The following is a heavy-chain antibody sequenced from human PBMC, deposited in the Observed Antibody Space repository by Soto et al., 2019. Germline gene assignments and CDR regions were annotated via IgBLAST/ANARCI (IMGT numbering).Heavy chain of an antibody. V-gene: IGHV4-39*01. D-gene: IGHD3-3*01. CDR1: GDSISRSGYY. CDR2: IYYSGST. Sequence: SETLSLTCTVSGDSISRSGYYWGWIRQPPGKGLEWVGSIYYSGSTYYSPSLKSRVTISVDTSKNQFSLKLTSVTAADTSVYYCARLSLEVIISWGQGTLVTVSS. CDR3: ARLSLEVIIS. J-gene: IGHJ5*02.